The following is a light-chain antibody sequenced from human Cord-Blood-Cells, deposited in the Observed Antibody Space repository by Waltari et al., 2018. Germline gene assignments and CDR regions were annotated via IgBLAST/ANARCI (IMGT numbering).Light chain of an antibody. J-gene: IGKJ4*01. Sequence: EIVLTQSPATLSLSPGERATLSCRPSQSVSSYLAWYQQKPGQAPRRLIYDASNKATGIPAGFSGSRSGTDFTLTISSLEPEDFAVYYCQQRSNWPPLTFGGGTKVEIK. CDR2: DAS. V-gene: IGKV3-11*01. CDR1: QSVSSY. CDR3: QQRSNWPPLT.